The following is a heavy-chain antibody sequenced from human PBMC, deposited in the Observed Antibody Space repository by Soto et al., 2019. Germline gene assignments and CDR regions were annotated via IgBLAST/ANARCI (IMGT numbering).Heavy chain of an antibody. V-gene: IGHV3-21*01. CDR1: GFTFSGYS. J-gene: IGHJ6*02. Sequence: GGSLRLSCAASGFTFSGYSLNWVRQAPGKGLEWVSSISSSSSYIDYADSVKGRFTISRDNAKNSLFLQMTSLRAEDTAVYYCARDKTIFGVTKTTGMDVWGQGTSVTVSS. CDR2: ISSSSSYI. CDR3: ARDKTIFGVTKTTGMDV. D-gene: IGHD3-3*01.